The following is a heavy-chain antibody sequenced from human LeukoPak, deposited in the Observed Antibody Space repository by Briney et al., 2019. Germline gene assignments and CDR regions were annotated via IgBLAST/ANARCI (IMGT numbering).Heavy chain of an antibody. V-gene: IGHV4-39*07. CDR3: ARVGDGDYGDY. Sequence: SETLSLTCTVSGDSIRSSPYYWGWIRHPPGKGLEWIGYIYHSGSTYYNPSLKSRVTISVDRSKNQFSLKLSSVTAADTAVYYCARVGDGDYGDYWGQGTLVTVSS. D-gene: IGHD4-17*01. CDR1: GDSIRSSPYY. CDR2: IYHSGST. J-gene: IGHJ4*02.